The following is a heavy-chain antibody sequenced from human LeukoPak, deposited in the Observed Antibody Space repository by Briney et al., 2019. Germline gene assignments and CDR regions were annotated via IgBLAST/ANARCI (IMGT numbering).Heavy chain of an antibody. V-gene: IGHV4-4*07. J-gene: IGHJ4*02. D-gene: IGHD2-15*01. CDR1: GGSISSYY. CDR3: ARGVGYCSGGSCQAPFDY. CDR2: IYTSGST. Sequence: SETLSLTCTVSGGSISSYYWSWIRQPAGKGLEWIGRIYTSGSTNYNPSLKSRVTMSVDTSKNQSSLKLSSVTAADTAVYYCARGVGYCSGGSCQAPFDYWGQGTLVTVSS.